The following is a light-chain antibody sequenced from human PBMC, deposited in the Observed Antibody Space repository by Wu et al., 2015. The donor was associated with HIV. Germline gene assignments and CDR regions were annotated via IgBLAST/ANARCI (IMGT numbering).Light chain of an antibody. J-gene: IGKJ5*01. V-gene: IGKV3-11*01. CDR2: DAS. CDR3: QQRRNWPLT. Sequence: GTRATLSCRASQSISSYLAWYQQKPGQAPRLLIYDASNRATGIPARFSGSGSGTDFTLTISSLEPEDFAVYYCQQRRNWPLTFGQGTRLEIK. CDR1: QSISSY.